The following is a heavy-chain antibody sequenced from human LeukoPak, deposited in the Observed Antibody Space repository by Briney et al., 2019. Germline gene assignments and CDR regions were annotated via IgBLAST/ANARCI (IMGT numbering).Heavy chain of an antibody. J-gene: IGHJ4*02. D-gene: IGHD6-19*01. Sequence: PSETLSLTCTVSGGSISSNNYYWGWSRQTPGKGLEWIGSIYYSGSTYYNPSLKSRVTISVDTSKNQFSLKLSSVTAADTAVYYCARHEEYSSGWYVGPLYFDYWGQGTLVTVSS. CDR1: GGSISSNNYY. V-gene: IGHV4-39*01. CDR3: ARHEEYSSGWYVGPLYFDY. CDR2: IYYSGST.